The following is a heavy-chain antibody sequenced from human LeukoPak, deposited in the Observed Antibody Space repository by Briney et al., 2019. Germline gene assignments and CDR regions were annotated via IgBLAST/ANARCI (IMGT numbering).Heavy chain of an antibody. J-gene: IGHJ4*02. Sequence: SETLSLTCTVSGGSISSSSYYWGWIRQPPGKGPEWIGTIYYSGSTYYNPSLKSRVMISVDTTENQFSLKLSSVTAADTAVYYCARHYSGSYMPLVYWGQGTLVTVSS. CDR3: ARHYSGSYMPLVY. D-gene: IGHD1-26*01. CDR2: IYYSGST. CDR1: GGSISSSSYY. V-gene: IGHV4-39*01.